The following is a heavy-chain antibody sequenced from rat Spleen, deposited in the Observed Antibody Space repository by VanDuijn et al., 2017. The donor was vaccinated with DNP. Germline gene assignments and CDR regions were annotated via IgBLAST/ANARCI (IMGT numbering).Heavy chain of an antibody. V-gene: IGHV5-25*01. J-gene: IGHJ2*01. CDR1: GFTFSHYY. D-gene: IGHD3-8*01. CDR2: ISTGGGNT. Sequence: EVQLVESGGGLVQPGRSMKLSCAASGFTFSHYYMAWVRQAPTKGLEWVASISTGGGNTYYRDSVEGRFTISRDNAQNTVYLQMNSLRSEDTATYHCAKILDYWGQGVMVTVSS. CDR3: AKILDY.